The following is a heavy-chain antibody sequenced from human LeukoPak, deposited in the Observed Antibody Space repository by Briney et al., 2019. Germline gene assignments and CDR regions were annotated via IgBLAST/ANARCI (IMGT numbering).Heavy chain of an antibody. CDR3: AGGWRSGYNKKQYYYYYYMDV. V-gene: IGHV4-59*01. Sequence: SETLSLTCAVYGGSFSGYYWSWIRQPPGKGLEWIGYSYYTGSTTYNPSLKTRVTISVDTSKNQFSLKLTSLTAADTAVYYCAGGWRSGYNKKQYYYYYYMDVWGKGTTVTVSS. J-gene: IGHJ6*03. CDR2: SYYTGST. D-gene: IGHD5-18*01. CDR1: GGSFSGYY.